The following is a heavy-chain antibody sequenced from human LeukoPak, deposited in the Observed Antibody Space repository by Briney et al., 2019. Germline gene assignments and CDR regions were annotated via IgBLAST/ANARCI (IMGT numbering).Heavy chain of an antibody. CDR1: GFTFNSYA. CDR2: ISGSAYST. CDR3: ARDASSGWRHDY. D-gene: IGHD6-19*01. J-gene: IGHJ4*02. V-gene: IGHV3-23*01. Sequence: GGSLRLSCAASGFTFNSYAMSWVRQAPGKGLEWVSSISGSAYSTNYADSVKGRFTISRDNSKNTLYLQMNSLRVEDTAVYYCARDASSGWRHDYWGQGTLVTVSS.